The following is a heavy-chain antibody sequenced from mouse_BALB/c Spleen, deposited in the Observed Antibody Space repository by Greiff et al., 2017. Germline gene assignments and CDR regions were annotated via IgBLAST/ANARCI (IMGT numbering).Heavy chain of an antibody. Sequence: QVQLKESGAELAKPGASVKMSCKASGYTFTSYWMHWVKQRPGQGLEWIGYINPSTGYTEYNQKFKDKATLTADKSSSTAYMQLSSLTSEDSAVYYCANFYFDYWGQGTTLTVPS. CDR2: INPSTGYT. CDR1: GYTFTSYW. CDR3: ANFYFDY. J-gene: IGHJ2*01. V-gene: IGHV1-7*01.